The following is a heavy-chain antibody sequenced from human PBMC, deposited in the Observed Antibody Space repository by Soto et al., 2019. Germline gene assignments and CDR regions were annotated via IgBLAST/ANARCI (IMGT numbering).Heavy chain of an antibody. Sequence: SETLSLTCTVSGGSISSYYGSWIRQPPGKGLEWIGYIYYSGSTNYNPSLKSRVTISVDTSKNQFSLKLSSVTAADTAVYYCARDLRAGYNWNYLLQDWFDPWGQGTLVTVSS. CDR3: ARDLRAGYNWNYLLQDWFDP. D-gene: IGHD1-7*01. V-gene: IGHV4-59*01. J-gene: IGHJ5*02. CDR1: GGSISSYY. CDR2: IYYSGST.